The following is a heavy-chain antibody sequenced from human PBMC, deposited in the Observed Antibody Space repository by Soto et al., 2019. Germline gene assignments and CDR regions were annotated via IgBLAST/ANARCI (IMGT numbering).Heavy chain of an antibody. CDR3: ARVSVEGEAEHNWFDP. CDR1: GFTFSSYG. CDR2: IWYDGSNK. V-gene: IGHV3-33*01. J-gene: IGHJ5*02. D-gene: IGHD3-10*01. Sequence: QVQLVESGGGVVQPGRSLRLSCAASGFTFSSYGMHWVRQAPGKGLEWVAVIWYDGSNKYYADSVKGRFTISRDNSKNTLYLQMNSLRAEDTAVYYCARVSVEGEAEHNWFDPWGQGTLVTVSS.